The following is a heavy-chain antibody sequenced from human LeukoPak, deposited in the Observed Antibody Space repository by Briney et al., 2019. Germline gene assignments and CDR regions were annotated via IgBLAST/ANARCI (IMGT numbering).Heavy chain of an antibody. V-gene: IGHV1-18*01. CDR2: ISAYNGNT. J-gene: IGHJ5*02. D-gene: IGHD6-19*01. Sequence: ASVKVSCKASGYTFTSYGISWVRQAPGQGLEWMGWISAYNGNTNYAQKLQGRVTMTTDTSTSTAYMELRSLRSDDTAVYYCARVYTAVAMNWFDPWSQGTLVTVSS. CDR3: ARVYTAVAMNWFDP. CDR1: GYTFTSYG.